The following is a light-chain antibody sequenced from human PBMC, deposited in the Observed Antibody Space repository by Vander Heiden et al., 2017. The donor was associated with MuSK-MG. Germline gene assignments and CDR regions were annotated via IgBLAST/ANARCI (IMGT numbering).Light chain of an antibody. V-gene: IGKV1-39*01. J-gene: IGKJ5*01. CDR2: GAS. CDR3: QQSYLTPIT. Sequence: DIQMTQSPSSLSASAGERVTITCRASQSISTFLNWYQRKPGEAPKLLIYGASSLQSGVPSRISGTGSGTDFTLTITNLQPEDFATYYCQQSYLTPITFGQGTRLEIK. CDR1: QSISTF.